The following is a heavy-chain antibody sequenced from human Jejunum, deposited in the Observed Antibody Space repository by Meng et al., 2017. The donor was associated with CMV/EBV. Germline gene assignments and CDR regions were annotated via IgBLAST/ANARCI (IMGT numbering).Heavy chain of an antibody. Sequence: EVQLXXXXXGLVXPXXXLRLXXXASGFTFSSYAMSWVRQAPGKGLEWVSAISNSGGSTYYADSVKGRFTISRDNSKNTLFLQMNSLRAEDTAVYYCAKDSPGGVVISFDYWGQGTLVTVSS. CDR2: ISNSGGST. CDR3: AKDSPGGVVISFDY. CDR1: GFTFSSYA. D-gene: IGHD3-22*01. V-gene: IGHV3-23*01. J-gene: IGHJ4*02.